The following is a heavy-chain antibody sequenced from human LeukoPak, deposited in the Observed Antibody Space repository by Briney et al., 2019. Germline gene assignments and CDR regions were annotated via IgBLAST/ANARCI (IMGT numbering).Heavy chain of an antibody. D-gene: IGHD6-19*01. Sequence: SETLSLTCTVSGGSISSGTYYWSWIRQPAGKGLEWIGRISTSGTTNYSPSLKSRVTISVDTSKNQISLKLSPVTAADTAVYYCARDLGSGWFDYWGQGTLVTVSS. CDR3: ARDLGSGWFDY. CDR2: ISTSGTT. V-gene: IGHV4-61*02. J-gene: IGHJ4*02. CDR1: GGSISSGTYY.